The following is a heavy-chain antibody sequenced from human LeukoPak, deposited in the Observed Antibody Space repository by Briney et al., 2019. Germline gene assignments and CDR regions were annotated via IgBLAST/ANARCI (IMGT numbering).Heavy chain of an antibody. CDR1: GGPISSSGYY. CDR3: AKRDCSSTSCYKYGMDV. D-gene: IGHD2-2*02. CDR2: IYYSGST. V-gene: IGHV4-31*03. Sequence: SETLSLTCTVSGGPISSSGYYWSWIRQHPGKGLEWIGYIYYSGSTYYNPSLKSRVTISVDTSKNQFSLKLSSVTAADTAVYYCAKRDCSSTSCYKYGMDVWGKGTTVTVSS. J-gene: IGHJ6*04.